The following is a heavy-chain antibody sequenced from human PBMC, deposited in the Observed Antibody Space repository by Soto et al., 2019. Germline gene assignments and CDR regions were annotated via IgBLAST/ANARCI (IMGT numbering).Heavy chain of an antibody. J-gene: IGHJ5*02. V-gene: IGHV1-46*01. Sequence: ASVKVSCKAPRDTFTSYYINWVRQAPGQGLEWMGLINPHGGGTAYAQKFKGRVTLTRDTSASTVYMEVSSLTSEDTAMYYCARSSGGNFGIIIEGTNWFAPWGQGTLVTVSS. D-gene: IGHD1-26*01. CDR3: ARSSGGNFGIIIEGTNWFAP. CDR1: RDTFTSYY. CDR2: INPHGGGT.